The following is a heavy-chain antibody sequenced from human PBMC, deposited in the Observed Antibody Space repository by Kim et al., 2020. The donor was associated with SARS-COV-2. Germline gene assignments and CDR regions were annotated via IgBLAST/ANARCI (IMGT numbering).Heavy chain of an antibody. J-gene: IGHJ5*02. Sequence: ASVKVSCKASGYTFTGYYMHWVRQAPGQGLEWMGWINPNSGGTNYAQKFQGWVTMTRDTSISTAYMELSRLRSDDTAVYYCARDVAGYSSGLNWFDPWGQGTLVTVSS. CDR1: GYTFTGYY. V-gene: IGHV1-2*04. CDR3: ARDVAGYSSGLNWFDP. D-gene: IGHD6-19*01. CDR2: INPNSGGT.